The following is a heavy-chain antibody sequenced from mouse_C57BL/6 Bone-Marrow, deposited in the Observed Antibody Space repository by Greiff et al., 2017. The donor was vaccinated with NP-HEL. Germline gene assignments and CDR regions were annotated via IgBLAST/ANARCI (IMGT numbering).Heavy chain of an antibody. J-gene: IGHJ4*01. CDR2: ISDGGSYT. V-gene: IGHV5-4*01. Sequence: EVQGVESGGGLVKPGGSLKLSCAASGFTFSSYAMSWVRQTPEKRLEWVATISDGGSYTYYPDNVKGRFTISRDNAKNNLYLQMSHLKSEDTAMYYCARGEDYYGSSYDAMDYWGQGTSVTVSS. CDR1: GFTFSSYA. D-gene: IGHD1-1*01. CDR3: ARGEDYYGSSYDAMDY.